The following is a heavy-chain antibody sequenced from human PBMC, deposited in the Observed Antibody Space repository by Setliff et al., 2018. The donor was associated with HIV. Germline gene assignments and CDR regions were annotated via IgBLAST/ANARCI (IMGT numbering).Heavy chain of an antibody. CDR2: IDPSDSYI. V-gene: IGHV5-10-1*01. CDR1: GKSLSNYW. CDR3: SRGIAVAGHDFANTPGDI. D-gene: IGHD6-19*01. J-gene: IGHJ3*02. Sequence: GGSLRLSCKGSGKSLSNYWINWVRQMPGKGLEWMGRIDPSDSYINYGPSFQGHVTISADKSTNTAFLQWSSLKASDNAMYYCSRGIAVAGHDFANTPGDIWGQGTMVTVSS.